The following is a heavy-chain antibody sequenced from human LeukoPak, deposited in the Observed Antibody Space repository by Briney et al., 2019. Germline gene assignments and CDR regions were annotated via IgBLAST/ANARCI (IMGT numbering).Heavy chain of an antibody. J-gene: IGHJ6*02. Sequence: ASVKVSCKASGYTFTSYYMHWVRQAPGQGLGWMGIINPSGGSTSYAQKFQGRVTMTRDTSTSTVYMELSSLRSEDTAVYYCATQTPQYSGYGYYYYYGMDVWGQGTTVTVSS. CDR1: GYTFTSYY. CDR3: ATQTPQYSGYGYYYYYGMDV. D-gene: IGHD5-12*01. V-gene: IGHV1-46*03. CDR2: INPSGGST.